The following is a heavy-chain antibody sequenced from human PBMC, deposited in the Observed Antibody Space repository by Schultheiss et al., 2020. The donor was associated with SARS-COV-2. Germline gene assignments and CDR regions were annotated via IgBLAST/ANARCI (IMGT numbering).Heavy chain of an antibody. J-gene: IGHJ4*02. Sequence: SQTLSLTCAVYGGSFSGYYWSWIRQPPGKGLEWIGYIYYSGSTNYNPSLKSRATISADTSKKQFSLELRSVTAADTAVYYCARRSGGSKDSWGQGTLVTVSS. V-gene: IGHV4-59*01. CDR2: IYYSGST. CDR3: ARRSGGSKDS. D-gene: IGHD3-16*01. CDR1: GGSFSGYY.